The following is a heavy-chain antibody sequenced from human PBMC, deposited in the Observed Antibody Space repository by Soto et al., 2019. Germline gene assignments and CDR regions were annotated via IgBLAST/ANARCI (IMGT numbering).Heavy chain of an antibody. J-gene: IGHJ4*02. CDR1: GFTFSNAW. CDR2: IKSKTDGGTT. Sequence: GGSLRLSCAASGFTFSNAWMSWVRQAPGKGLEWVGRIKSKTDGGTTDYAAPVKGRFTISRDDSKNTLYLQMNSLKTENTAVYSFTTDTTAMTYYYDSCGPQGYFDYWGQGTLVTVSS. CDR3: TTDTTAMTYYYDSCGPQGYFDY. V-gene: IGHV3-15*01. D-gene: IGHD3-22*01.